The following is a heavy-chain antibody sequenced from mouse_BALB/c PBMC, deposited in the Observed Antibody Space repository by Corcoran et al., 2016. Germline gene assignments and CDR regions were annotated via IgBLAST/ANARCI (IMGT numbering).Heavy chain of an antibody. Sequence: EVQLQQSGPELVKPGASVKMSCKASGYTFTTYVIHWVKQRPGHGLEWIGYINPFSNGTKYNEKFKGKAILISDKSSNTAHMQLSSLTSEDSAVYYCTRYAMDYWGQGTLVTVSS. J-gene: IGHJ4*01. CDR3: TRYAMDY. V-gene: IGHV1S136*01. CDR2: INPFSNGT. CDR1: GYTFTTYV.